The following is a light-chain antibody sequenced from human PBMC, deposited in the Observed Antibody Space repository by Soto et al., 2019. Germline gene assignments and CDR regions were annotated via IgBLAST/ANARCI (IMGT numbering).Light chain of an antibody. V-gene: IGLV2-14*02. Sequence: SGLPQPDYVSGSPGQAVTISCIGTSGDFGSYKFVSWYQHHPGTVPKVIIYETSKRPSGVSDRFSGSKYGNTASLTISGLQAEYETDYYCFSFTCTNTHVFG. CDR1: SGDFGSYKF. J-gene: IGLJ2*01. CDR2: ETS. CDR3: FSFTCTNTHV.